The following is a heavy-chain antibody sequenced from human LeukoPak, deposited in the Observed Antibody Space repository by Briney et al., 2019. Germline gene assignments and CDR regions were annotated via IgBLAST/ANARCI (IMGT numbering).Heavy chain of an antibody. CDR3: ARGPYSGYEDY. Sequence: SETLSLTCTVSGGSISSSSYYWSWIRQPPGKGLEWIGEINHSGSTNYNPSLKSRVTISVDTSKNQFSLKLSSVTAADTAVYYCARGPYSGYEDYWGQGTLVTVSS. V-gene: IGHV4-39*07. D-gene: IGHD5-12*01. CDR1: GGSISSSSYY. CDR2: INHSGST. J-gene: IGHJ4*02.